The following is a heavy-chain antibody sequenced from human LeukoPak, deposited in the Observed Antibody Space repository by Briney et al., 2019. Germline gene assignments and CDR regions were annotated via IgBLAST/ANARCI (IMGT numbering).Heavy chain of an antibody. CDR3: ARLLAIAVAGTAPFHYFDY. J-gene: IGHJ4*02. V-gene: IGHV5-51*01. CDR2: IYPGDSDI. CDR1: GYSFTSYW. Sequence: GESLKISCKGSGYSFTSYWIGWVRQKPGKGLECMGIIYPGDSDIRYSPSFQGQVTISADKSIGTAYLQWSSLKASDTAMYYCARLLAIAVAGTAPFHYFDYWGQGTLVTVSS. D-gene: IGHD6-19*01.